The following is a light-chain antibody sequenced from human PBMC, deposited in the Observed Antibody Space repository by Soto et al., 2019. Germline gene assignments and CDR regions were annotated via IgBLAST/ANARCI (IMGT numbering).Light chain of an antibody. V-gene: IGLV2-14*01. J-gene: IGLJ1*01. CDR3: ISYTTSVTYV. CDR2: GVS. Sequence: QSALTQPASVSGSPGQSITISCTGTSSDVGGYNYVSWYQQHPGKAPKLTISGVSNRPSGVSNRFSGSKSGNTASLTISGLQTEDEADYYCISYTTSVTYVFGTGTKVTVL. CDR1: SSDVGGYNY.